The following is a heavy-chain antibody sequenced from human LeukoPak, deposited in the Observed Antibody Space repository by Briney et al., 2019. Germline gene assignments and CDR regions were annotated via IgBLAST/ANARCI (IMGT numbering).Heavy chain of an antibody. J-gene: IGHJ4*02. V-gene: IGHV3-30-3*01. CDR2: ISYDGSNK. D-gene: IGHD3-10*01. Sequence: PGRSLRLSCAASGFTFSSYAMHWVRQAPGKGLEWVAVISYDGSNKYYADSVKGRFTISRDNSKNTLYLQMNSLRAEDTAVYYCASSGEGRDYWGQGTLVTVSS. CDR1: GFTFSSYA. CDR3: ASSGEGRDY.